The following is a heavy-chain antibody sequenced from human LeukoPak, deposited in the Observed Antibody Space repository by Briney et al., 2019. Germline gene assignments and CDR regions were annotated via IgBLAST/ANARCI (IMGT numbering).Heavy chain of an antibody. CDR2: IYPGDSDT. Sequence: GESLQISCQGSGYSFNTYWIAGVRQMPGKGLEGMGIIYPGDSDTRYSPSFQGQITMSADKSINTAYLRWSSLKASDTAMYYCARAYYCGGGGCKLEYWGQGTLVTVSS. CDR3: ARAYYCGGGGCKLEY. CDR1: GYSFNTYW. V-gene: IGHV5-51*01. D-gene: IGHD2-21*01. J-gene: IGHJ4*02.